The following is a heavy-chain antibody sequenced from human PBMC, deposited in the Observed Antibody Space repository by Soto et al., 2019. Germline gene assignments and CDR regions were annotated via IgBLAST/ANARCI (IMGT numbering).Heavy chain of an antibody. CDR2: ISSSSSTI. CDR1: GFTFSTYA. J-gene: IGHJ4*02. Sequence: GGSLRLSCAASGFTFSTYAMNWVRQAPGKGLEWVSYISSSSSTIYYADSVKGRFTISRDNAKNSLYLQMNSLRDEDTAVYYCARDHYYDSSGYYYWLGYWGQGTLVTVSS. V-gene: IGHV3-48*02. D-gene: IGHD3-22*01. CDR3: ARDHYYDSSGYYYWLGY.